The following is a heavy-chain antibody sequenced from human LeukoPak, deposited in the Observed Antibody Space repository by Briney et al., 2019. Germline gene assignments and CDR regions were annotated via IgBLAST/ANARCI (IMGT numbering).Heavy chain of an antibody. V-gene: IGHV3-23*01. CDR2: ISGSGGST. J-gene: IGHJ5*01. D-gene: IGHD1-7*01. Sequence: GGSLRLSCAASGFTFSSYAMSWVRQAPRNRLEWVSAISGSGGSTYYADSVKGRFTISRDNSKSTLYLEMNSLRVEDTAVYYCAREGLTGSTNWFDSWGQGTLATVSS. CDR3: AREGLTGSTNWFDS. CDR1: GFTFSSYA.